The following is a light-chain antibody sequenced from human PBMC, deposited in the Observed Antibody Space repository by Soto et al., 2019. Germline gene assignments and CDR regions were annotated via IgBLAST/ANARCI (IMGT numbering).Light chain of an antibody. V-gene: IGKV2-30*01. CDR3: MQGRQWPYT. CDR2: KVS. J-gene: IGKJ2*01. Sequence: DIVITQSPFSLPVTLGQPASISCRSSQSLVDSDGNTFLNWFQQRPGQSPRRLIHKVSDRDSGVPDRFSGSGSGTDVTLRTSRVEAEDVGVYYCMQGRQWPYTFGLGTKLEIK. CDR1: QSLVDSDGNTF.